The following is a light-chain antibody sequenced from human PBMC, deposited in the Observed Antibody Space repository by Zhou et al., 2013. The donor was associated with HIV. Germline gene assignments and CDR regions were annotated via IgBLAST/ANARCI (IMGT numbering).Light chain of an antibody. J-gene: IGLJ1*01. CDR3: GTWDSSLSSTYV. Sequence: QSVLTQPPSVSGAPGQRVTISCTGSSSNVGAGYDVHWYQQLPGTAPRVLIYGNNNRPSGVPDRFSGSKSGTSATLGITGLQTGDEADYYCGTWDSSLSSTYVFGTGTKVTVL. CDR1: SSNVGAGYD. V-gene: IGLV1-40*01. CDR2: GNN.